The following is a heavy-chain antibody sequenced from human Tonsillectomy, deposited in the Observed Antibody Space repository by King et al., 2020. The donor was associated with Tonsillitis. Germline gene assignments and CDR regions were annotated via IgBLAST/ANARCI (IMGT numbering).Heavy chain of an antibody. J-gene: IGHJ4*02. D-gene: IGHD6-13*01. Sequence: VQLVEAGGGVVQPGRSLRLSCAASGFTFSSYGMHWVRQAPGKGLEWVAVISYDGSNKYYADSVKGRFTISRDNSKHTLYLQMNSLRAEDTAVYYCANAGGSSWYFAYWGQGTLVSVSS. V-gene: IGHV3-30*18. CDR3: ANAGGSSWYFAY. CDR2: ISYDGSNK. CDR1: GFTFSSYG.